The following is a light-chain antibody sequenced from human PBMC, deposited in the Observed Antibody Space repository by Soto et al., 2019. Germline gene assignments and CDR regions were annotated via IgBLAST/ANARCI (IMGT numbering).Light chain of an antibody. J-gene: IGKJ1*01. CDR1: QTIFNY. CDR2: AAT. V-gene: IGKV1-39*01. CDR3: QQTYTTPRT. Sequence: DIQMTQSPSSLSASVGDRVTVTCRASQTIFNYLSWYQQKPGRAPKLLISAATTLQSGVPSRFSGSGSGTDFTLTISSLQPEDFATYYCQQTYTTPRTFAQGTKVEIK.